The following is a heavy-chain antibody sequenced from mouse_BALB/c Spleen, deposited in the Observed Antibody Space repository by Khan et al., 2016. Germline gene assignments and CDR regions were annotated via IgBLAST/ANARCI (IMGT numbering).Heavy chain of an antibody. CDR1: GYSFTGYF. V-gene: IGHV1-37*01. CDR3: GRGDCYDSFDY. CDR2: INPYNGDT. D-gene: IGHD2-3*01. Sequence: IQLVQSGPELVKPGASVKISCKASGYSFTGYFMNWVKQSHGKSLEWIGHINPYNGDTFYNQNLKGKATLTVDKSSSTMHMELLSLTSEDSALYYCGRGDCYDSFDYWGQGTPLTVSS. J-gene: IGHJ2*01.